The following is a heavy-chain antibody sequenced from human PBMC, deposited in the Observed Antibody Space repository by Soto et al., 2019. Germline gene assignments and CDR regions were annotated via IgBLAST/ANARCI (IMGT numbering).Heavy chain of an antibody. Sequence: QLQLQESGPGLVKPSETLSLTCTVSGGSISSSSYYWGWIRQPPGKGLEWIGSSYYSGSTYHNPSLNSLVTISLDKSKNPFSLMLSSVPAEATAVYYCARGAAARPPTDDNWCHPLGQGTLVTVSS. CDR2: SYYSGST. J-gene: IGHJ5*02. V-gene: IGHV4-39*01. D-gene: IGHD6-6*01. CDR1: GGSISSSSYY. CDR3: ARGAAARPPTDDNWCHP.